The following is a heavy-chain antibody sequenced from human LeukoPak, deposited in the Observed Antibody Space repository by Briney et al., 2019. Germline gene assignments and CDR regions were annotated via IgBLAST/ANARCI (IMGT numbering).Heavy chain of an antibody. CDR2: ISGSVGSA. CDR3: AKEYEDAFDI. D-gene: IGHD2-8*01. Sequence: GGSLRLFCAASGFTFSSYAMSWVRQAPGKGLEWVSAISGSVGSAYYADSVKGRFTISRDNSKNTLYLQMNSLRAEDTAVYYCAKEYEDAFDIWGQGTMVTVSS. J-gene: IGHJ3*02. CDR1: GFTFSSYA. V-gene: IGHV3-23*01.